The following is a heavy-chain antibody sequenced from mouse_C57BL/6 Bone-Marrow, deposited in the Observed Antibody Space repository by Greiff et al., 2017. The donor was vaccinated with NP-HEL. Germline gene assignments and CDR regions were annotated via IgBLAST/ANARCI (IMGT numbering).Heavy chain of an antibody. CDR2: INPNYGTT. J-gene: IGHJ4*01. D-gene: IGHD1-1*01. V-gene: IGHV1-39*01. CDR1: GYSFTDYN. Sequence: VQLQQSGPELVKPGASVKISCKASGYSFTDYNMNWVKQSNGKSLEWIGVINPNYGTTSYNQKFKGKATLTVDQSSSTAYMQLNSLTSEDSSVYYCARRCYYGSSYPYYYAMDYWGQGTSVTVSS. CDR3: ARRCYYGSSYPYYYAMDY.